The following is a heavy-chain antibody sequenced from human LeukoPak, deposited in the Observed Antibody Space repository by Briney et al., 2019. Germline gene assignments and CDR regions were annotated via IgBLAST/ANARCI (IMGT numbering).Heavy chain of an antibody. D-gene: IGHD1-26*01. Sequence: GESLKISCKGSGYSFTSYWIGWVRQMPGKGLEWMGIIYPGDSDTRYSPSFQGQVTISADKSISTAYLQWSNLKASDTAMYYCARLYSGSYYPQGWFDPWGQGTLVTVSS. V-gene: IGHV5-51*01. CDR2: IYPGDSDT. J-gene: IGHJ5*02. CDR3: ARLYSGSYYPQGWFDP. CDR1: GYSFTSYW.